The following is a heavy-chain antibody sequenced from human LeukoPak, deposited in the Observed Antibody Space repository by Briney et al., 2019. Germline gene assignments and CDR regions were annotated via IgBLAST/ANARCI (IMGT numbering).Heavy chain of an antibody. D-gene: IGHD3-22*01. CDR1: GFTFSSYA. CDR2: ISGSGGST. Sequence: PGGSLRLSCAASGFTFSSYAMSWVRQAPGKGLEWVSAISGSGGSTYYADSVKGRFTISRDNSKNTLYLQMNSLRAEDTAVYYCAKQSRIVVVITTGDYWGQGTLVTVSS. V-gene: IGHV3-23*01. J-gene: IGHJ4*02. CDR3: AKQSRIVVVITTGDY.